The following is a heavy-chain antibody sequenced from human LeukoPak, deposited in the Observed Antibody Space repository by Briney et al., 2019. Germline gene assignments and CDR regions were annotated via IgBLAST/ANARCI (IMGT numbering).Heavy chain of an antibody. J-gene: IGHJ5*02. CDR1: WFPFKSYW. D-gene: IGHD3/OR15-3a*01. CDR2: IKQDGRDK. CDR3: ARRIRSLSGLNWFDT. V-gene: IGHV3-7*04. Sequence: PGGSPRPSRAASWFPFKSYWMGWVRPAPGKGLEWVANIKQDGRDKYYVDSVKGRFTISREHAKNSLYLQMNSLRADDTAVFYCARRIRSLSGLNWFDTWGQRTLGTVSS.